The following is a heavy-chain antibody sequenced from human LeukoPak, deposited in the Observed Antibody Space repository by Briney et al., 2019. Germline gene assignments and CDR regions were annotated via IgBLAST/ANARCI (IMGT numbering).Heavy chain of an antibody. D-gene: IGHD6-19*01. V-gene: IGHV1-18*01. Sequence: ASVKVSCKASVYTFTSYGISWVRQAPGQGLEWMGWISAYNGNTNYAQMLQGRVTMTTDTSTSTAYMELRSLRSDDTAVYYCARDHIAVAGNAAFDIWGQGTMVTVSS. J-gene: IGHJ3*02. CDR3: ARDHIAVAGNAAFDI. CDR2: ISAYNGNT. CDR1: VYTFTSYG.